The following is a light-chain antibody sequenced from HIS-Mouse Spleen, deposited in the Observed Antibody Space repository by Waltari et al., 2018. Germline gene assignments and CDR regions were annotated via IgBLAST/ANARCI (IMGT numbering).Light chain of an antibody. J-gene: IGLJ2*01. CDR1: ALPKKY. V-gene: IGLV3-10*01. Sequence: SYEVTQSPSVSVYPGQRARIICSGDALPKKYAYWYQKKSGQAPVLVIYEDSKRPSGIPERFSGSSSGTMATLTISGAQVEDEADYYCYSTDSSGNHRVFGGGTKLTVL. CDR2: EDS. CDR3: YSTDSSGNHRV.